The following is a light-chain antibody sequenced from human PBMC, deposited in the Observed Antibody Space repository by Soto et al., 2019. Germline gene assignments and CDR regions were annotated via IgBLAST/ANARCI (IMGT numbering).Light chain of an antibody. Sequence: QSALTQPASVSGSPGQSITISCTGTSNDVGANNYVSWYQRHPGKAPKILIYEAASRPSGVSHRFSGSKSGNTASLTISGLQAEDEADYFCTSYTITSTLVFGGGTKLTVL. CDR2: EAA. V-gene: IGLV2-14*01. J-gene: IGLJ2*01. CDR3: TSYTITSTLV. CDR1: SNDVGANNY.